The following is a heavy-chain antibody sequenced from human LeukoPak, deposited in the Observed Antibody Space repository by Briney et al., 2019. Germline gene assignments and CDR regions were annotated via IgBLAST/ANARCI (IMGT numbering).Heavy chain of an antibody. D-gene: IGHD2-2*01. CDR2: IYPGDSDT. Sequence: GESLKISCKGSGYIFTSYWIGWVRQMPGKGLEWMGIIYPGDSDTRYSPSFQGQVTISADKSISTAYLQWSSLKASDTAMYYCARHRRYCSSTSCYSNWFDPWGQGTLVTVSS. V-gene: IGHV5-51*01. CDR1: GYIFTSYW. J-gene: IGHJ5*02. CDR3: ARHRRYCSSTSCYSNWFDP.